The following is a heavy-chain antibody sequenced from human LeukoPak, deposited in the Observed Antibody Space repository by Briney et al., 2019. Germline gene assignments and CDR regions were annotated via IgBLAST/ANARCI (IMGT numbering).Heavy chain of an antibody. D-gene: IGHD2/OR15-2a*01. CDR1: GGSFSGSY. CDR3: ARGSRNNKIDY. CDR2: ISYSGST. Sequence: PGETLSLTCTVSGGSFSGSYWSWIRQPPGKGLEWIGYISYSGSTNYSPSLKSRVTVSVDTSKNQFSLKLTSVTAADTAVYYCARGSRNNKIDYWGQGTLVTVSS. V-gene: IGHV4-59*12. J-gene: IGHJ4*02.